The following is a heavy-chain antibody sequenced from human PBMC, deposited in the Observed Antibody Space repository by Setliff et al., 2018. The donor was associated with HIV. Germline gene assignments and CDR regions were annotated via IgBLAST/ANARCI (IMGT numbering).Heavy chain of an antibody. CDR3: ARRGSSWYYFDY. Sequence: GESLKISCAGSGFNMAAYWIAWVRQMPGEGLEWMGIIYVGDSDVRYGPSFQGQVTISADNSISTAYLEWSSLKASDTAMYYCARRGSSWYYFDYWGQGTLVTVSS. CDR2: IYVGDSDV. D-gene: IGHD6-13*01. CDR1: GFNMAAYW. V-gene: IGHV5-51*01. J-gene: IGHJ4*02.